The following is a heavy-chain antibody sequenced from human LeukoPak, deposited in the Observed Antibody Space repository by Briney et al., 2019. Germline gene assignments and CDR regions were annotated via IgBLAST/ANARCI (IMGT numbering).Heavy chain of an antibody. CDR1: GGSFSGYY. V-gene: IGHV4-34*01. J-gene: IGHJ4*02. CDR3: ARATPSRSGLNY. CDR2: INHSGST. Sequence: PSETLSLTCAVYGGSFSGYYWSWIRQPPGKGLEWIGEINHSGSTNYNPSLKSRVTISVDTSKNQFSLKLSSVTAADTAVYYCARATPSRSGLNYWGQGTLVTVSS. D-gene: IGHD6-19*01.